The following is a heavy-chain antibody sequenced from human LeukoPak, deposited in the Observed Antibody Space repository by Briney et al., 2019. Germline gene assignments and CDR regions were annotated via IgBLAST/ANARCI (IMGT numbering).Heavy chain of an antibody. CDR2: IWYDGSNK. CDR3: ARAYYYDSGATDH. Sequence: PGGSLRLSCAASGFSFSSFGMHWVRQAPGKGLEWVAAIWYDGSNKYYGDSVKGRFTISRDNSKNTLYLQMNSLRAEDTAVYYCARAYYYDSGATDHWGQGTLVTVSS. CDR1: GFSFSSFG. V-gene: IGHV3-33*01. D-gene: IGHD3-22*01. J-gene: IGHJ4*02.